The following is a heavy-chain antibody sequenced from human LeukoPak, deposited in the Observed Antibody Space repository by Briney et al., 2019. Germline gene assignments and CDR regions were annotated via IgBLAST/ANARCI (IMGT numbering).Heavy chain of an antibody. CDR2: IYPGDSDT. J-gene: IGHJ4*02. D-gene: IGHD2-15*01. V-gene: IGHV5-51*01. CDR3: ARQLFGTPIDY. Sequence: GESLKISCKGSGYSFISYWIGWVRQMPGKGLGWMGIIYPGDSDTRYSPSFQGQVTISADKSISTAYLQWSSLRAADTAMYYCARQLFGTPIDYWGQGTLVTVSS. CDR1: GYSFISYW.